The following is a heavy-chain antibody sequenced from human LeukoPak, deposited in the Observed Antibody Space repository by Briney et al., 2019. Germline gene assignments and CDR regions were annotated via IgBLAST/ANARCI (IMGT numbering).Heavy chain of an antibody. V-gene: IGHV4-34*01. Sequence: PSETLSLTCAVYGGSFSGYYWSWIRQPPGKGLEWIGSIYYSGSTYYNPSLKSRVTISVDTSKNQFSLKLSSVTAADTAVYYCASSGWSGFDYWGQGTLVTVSS. J-gene: IGHJ4*02. D-gene: IGHD6-19*01. CDR2: IYYSGST. CDR1: GGSFSGYY. CDR3: ASSGWSGFDY.